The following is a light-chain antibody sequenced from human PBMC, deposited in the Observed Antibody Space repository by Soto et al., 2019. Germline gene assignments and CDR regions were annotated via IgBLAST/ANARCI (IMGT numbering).Light chain of an antibody. CDR3: QQYNSPLT. J-gene: IGKJ4*01. Sequence: IQMTQSPSPLSAPVGDRVTITCRASQIISTWLAWYQQKPGKAPKLLIYDASSLESGVPSRFSGSGSGTELTLTTSRLKHDDLETYYCQQYNSPLTFGGGTKVDIK. CDR2: DAS. V-gene: IGKV1-5*01. CDR1: QIISTW.